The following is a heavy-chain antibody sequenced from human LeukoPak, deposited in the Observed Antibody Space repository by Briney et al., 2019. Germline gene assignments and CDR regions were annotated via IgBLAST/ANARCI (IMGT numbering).Heavy chain of an antibody. CDR1: RFTFIDAW. J-gene: IGHJ4*02. V-gene: IGHV3-15*01. Sequence: GGSLRLSCAASRFTFIDAWMSWVRQAPGKGLEWVGRIKSKAGGGTPDYAAPVKGRFTISRDDSQNTLYVQMDSLTTDDTAVYYCATIRDSSSWAFDYWGQGTLVTVSS. CDR2: IKSKAGGGTP. D-gene: IGHD6-13*01. CDR3: ATIRDSSSWAFDY.